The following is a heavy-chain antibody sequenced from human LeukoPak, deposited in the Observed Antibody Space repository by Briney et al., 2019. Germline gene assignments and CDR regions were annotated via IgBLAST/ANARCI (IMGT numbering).Heavy chain of an antibody. V-gene: IGHV4-31*11. CDR1: GGSFSGYY. D-gene: IGHD2-21*01. J-gene: IGHJ1*01. CDR2: INYSGST. CDR3: AREMEPHPRIVV. Sequence: SETLSLTCAVYGGSFSGYYWSWIRQYPGKGLEWMGYINYSGSTYYNPSLKSRVIIPVDTSKNQFSLNLNSVTAADTAVYYCAREMEPHPRIVVWGQGTLVTVPS.